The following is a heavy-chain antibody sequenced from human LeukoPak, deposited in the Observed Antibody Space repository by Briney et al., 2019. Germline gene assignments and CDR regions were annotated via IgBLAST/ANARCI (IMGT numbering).Heavy chain of an antibody. CDR2: ISSSGSYI. CDR1: RFTFSSYS. J-gene: IGHJ4*02. V-gene: IGHV3-21*04. Sequence: GGSLRLSCAASRFTFSSYSMNWVRQGPGKGREWVSSISSSGSYIYYADSVKGRFTISRDNAKNSLYLQMNSLRVEDTALYHCARKGLGGELGGFDSWGQGTLVTVSS. D-gene: IGHD1-7*01. CDR3: ARKGLGGELGGFDS.